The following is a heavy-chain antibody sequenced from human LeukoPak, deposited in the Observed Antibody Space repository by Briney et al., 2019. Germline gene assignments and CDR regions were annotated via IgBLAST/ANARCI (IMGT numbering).Heavy chain of an antibody. V-gene: IGHV3-7*01. CDR3: ATPTAGTWHFDY. CDR1: GSTFSSYW. J-gene: IGHJ4*02. CDR2: IKQDASER. Sequence: PGGSLRLSCAASGSTFSSYWMTWGRQAPGKGREWVANIKQDASERYYVDSVKGRFTISRDNAKNSLYLQMNSLRAEDTAVYYCATPTAGTWHFDYWGQGTLVTVSS. D-gene: IGHD1-1*01.